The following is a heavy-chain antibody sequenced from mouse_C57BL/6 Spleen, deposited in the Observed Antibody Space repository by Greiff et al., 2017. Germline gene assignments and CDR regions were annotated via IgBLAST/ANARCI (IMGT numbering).Heavy chain of an antibody. Sequence: EVKLQESGPGLVKPSQSLSLTCSVTGYSITSGYYWNWIRQFPGNKLEWMGYISYDGSNNYNPSLKNRISITRDTSKNQFFLKLNSVTTEDTATYYCANYYGSSYHAYWGQGTLVTVSA. CDR1: GYSITSGYY. CDR3: ANYYGSSYHAY. D-gene: IGHD1-1*01. J-gene: IGHJ3*01. CDR2: ISYDGSN. V-gene: IGHV3-6*01.